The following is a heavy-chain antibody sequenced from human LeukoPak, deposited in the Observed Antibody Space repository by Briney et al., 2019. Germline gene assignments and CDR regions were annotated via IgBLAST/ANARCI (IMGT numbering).Heavy chain of an antibody. D-gene: IGHD6-13*01. CDR3: ARGGDSSSWLYDAFDI. CDR2: IKQDGSEK. CDR1: GSTFSSYW. Sequence: GGSLRLSCAASGSTFSSYWMSWVRQAPGKGLEWVANIKQDGSEKYYVDSVKGRVTISRDNAKNSLYLQMNSLRAEDTAVYYCARGGDSSSWLYDAFDIWGQGTMVTVSS. J-gene: IGHJ3*02. V-gene: IGHV3-7*01.